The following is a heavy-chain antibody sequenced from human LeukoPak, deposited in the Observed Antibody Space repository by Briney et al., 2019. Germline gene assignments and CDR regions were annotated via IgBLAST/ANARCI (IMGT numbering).Heavy chain of an antibody. CDR3: ARVTYGDYSSFIDY. V-gene: IGHV1-2*06. CDR2: INPNSGGT. Sequence: ASVKVSCKASGYTFTGYYMHWVRQAPGQGLEWMGRINPNSGGTNYAQKFQGGVTMTRDTSISTAYMELSRLRSDDTAVYYCARVTYGDYSSFIDYWGQGTLVTVSS. D-gene: IGHD4-17*01. CDR1: GYTFTGYY. J-gene: IGHJ4*02.